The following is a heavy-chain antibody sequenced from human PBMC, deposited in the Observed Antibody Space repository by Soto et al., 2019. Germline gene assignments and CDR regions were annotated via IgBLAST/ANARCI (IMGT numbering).Heavy chain of an antibody. V-gene: IGHV4-59*01. CDR2: IYYSGET. J-gene: IGHJ6*02. CDR3: ARDQGGELLKGSGMDV. D-gene: IGHD3-10*01. Sequence: QVQLQESGPGLVKPSETLSLTCTVSGDSISRYYWSWIRLSPGKGLEWIGYIYYSGETNYNPSVKSRVTISVDRWKNQFPLKLSSVTAADTAVYYGARDQGGELLKGSGMDVWGQGPTVTVSS. CDR1: GDSISRYY.